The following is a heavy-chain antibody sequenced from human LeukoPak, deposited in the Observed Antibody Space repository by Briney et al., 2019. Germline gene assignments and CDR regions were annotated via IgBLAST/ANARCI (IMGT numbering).Heavy chain of an antibody. CDR1: GGSISSGGYY. D-gene: IGHD1-7*01. CDR3: ARDELELRYFDL. V-gene: IGHV4-30-2*01. CDR2: IYHSGST. J-gene: IGHJ2*01. Sequence: PSETLSLTCTVSGGSISSGGYYWSWIRQPPGKGLEWIGYIYHSGSTYYNPSLKSRVTISVDRSKNQFSLKLSSVTAADTAVYYCARDELELRYFDLWGRGTLITVSS.